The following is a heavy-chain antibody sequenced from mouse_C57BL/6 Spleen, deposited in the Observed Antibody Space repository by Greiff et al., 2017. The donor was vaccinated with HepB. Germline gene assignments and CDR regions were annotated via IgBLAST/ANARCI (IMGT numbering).Heavy chain of an antibody. CDR1: GYSFTGYY. CDR2: INPSTGGT. CDR3: ERHYGYDGFAY. Sequence: EVKLQQSGPELVKPGASVKISCKASGYSFTGYYMNWVKQSPEKSLEWIGEINPSTGGTTYNQKFKAKATLTVDKSSSTAYMQLKSLKSEDSAGYYCERHYGYDGFAYWGQGTLVTVSA. J-gene: IGHJ3*01. V-gene: IGHV1-42*01. D-gene: IGHD2-2*01.